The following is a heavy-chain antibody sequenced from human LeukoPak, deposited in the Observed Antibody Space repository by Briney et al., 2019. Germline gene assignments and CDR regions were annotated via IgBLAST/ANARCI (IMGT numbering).Heavy chain of an antibody. V-gene: IGHV3-21*01. CDR3: TRGSQLLWFGELFPAHDF. CDR2: ISKSSTYI. J-gene: IGHJ4*02. Sequence: GGSLRLSCAASGFTFSSHSMNWVRQAPGKGLDWVSSISKSSTYIYYADSVKGRFTISRDNAKNSLYLQMNSLRAEDTAVYYCTRGSQLLWFGELFPAHDFWGQGTLVTVSS. CDR1: GFTFSSHS. D-gene: IGHD3-10*01.